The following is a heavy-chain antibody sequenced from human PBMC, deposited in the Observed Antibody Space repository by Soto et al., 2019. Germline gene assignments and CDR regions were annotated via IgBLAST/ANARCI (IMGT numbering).Heavy chain of an antibody. J-gene: IGHJ6*02. CDR3: ARDFCPDPNAKDV. CDR1: GXTLSNYA. V-gene: IGHV3-33*08. CDR2: IYYNEINQ. Sequence: GSLRLACAASGXTLSNYAMHWVRQAPGKGLEWVAVIYYNEINQYYIDPVKGRFTISRDQSKNTLYLQMNSLRSEDKDVYYCARDFCPDPNAKDVWGQGTMGTVS. D-gene: IGHD3-3*01.